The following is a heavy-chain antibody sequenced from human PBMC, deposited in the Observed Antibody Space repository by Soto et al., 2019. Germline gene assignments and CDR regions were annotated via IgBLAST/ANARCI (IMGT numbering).Heavy chain of an antibody. CDR2: ISYDGSNK. J-gene: IGHJ3*02. CDR1: GFTFSSYG. V-gene: IGHV3-30*18. CDR3: AKECRGYLGNAFDI. Sequence: QVQLVESGGGVVQPGRSLRLSCAASGFTFSSYGMHWVRQAPGKGLEWVAVISYDGSNKYYADSVKGRFTISRDNSKNTLYLQMNSLRAEDTAVYYFAKECRGYLGNAFDIWGQGTMVTVSS. D-gene: IGHD3-16*01.